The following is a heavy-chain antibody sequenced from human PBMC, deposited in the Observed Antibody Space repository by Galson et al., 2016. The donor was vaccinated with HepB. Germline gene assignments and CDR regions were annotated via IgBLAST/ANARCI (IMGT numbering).Heavy chain of an antibody. CDR2: IWYDGSNT. CDR3: ARDQRFNYGMDV. CDR1: GFTFSSYG. V-gene: IGHV3-33*01. J-gene: IGHJ6*02. Sequence: SVRLSCAASGFTFSSYGMNWVRQAPGKGLEWVAVIWYDGSNTYYADSVKGRFTLARDNSKNPLYLEMNSLRGEDTAVYYCARDQRFNYGMDVWGQGTRVTVSS.